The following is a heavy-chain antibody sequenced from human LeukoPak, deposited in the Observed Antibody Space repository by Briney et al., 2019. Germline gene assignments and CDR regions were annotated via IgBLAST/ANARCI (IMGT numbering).Heavy chain of an antibody. D-gene: IGHD4-17*01. CDR3: AKENYGDSTGGRFQH. CDR1: GFTFSSYA. Sequence: GGSLRLSCAASGFTFSSYAMSWVRQTPVKGLEWVSVISGSGGSTYYADSVKGRFTISRVNSKNTLYLQMNSLRAEDTAVYYCAKENYGDSTGGRFQHWGQGTLVIVSS. CDR2: ISGSGGST. J-gene: IGHJ1*01. V-gene: IGHV3-23*01.